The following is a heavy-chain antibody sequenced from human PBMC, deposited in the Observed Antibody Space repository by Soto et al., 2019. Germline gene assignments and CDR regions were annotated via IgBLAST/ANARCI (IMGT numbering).Heavy chain of an antibody. Sequence: GGSLRLSCAVSGFTFDDYAMHWVRQAPGKGLEWVSGISWNSNNIGYADSVKGRFIVSRDNAKNSLFLQMNSLRPEDTAFYYCARVPYTNFGGYYYRMDVWGQGTTVTVSS. D-gene: IGHD1-1*01. CDR1: GFTFDDYA. V-gene: IGHV3-9*01. J-gene: IGHJ6*02. CDR2: ISWNSNNI. CDR3: ARVPYTNFGGYYYRMDV.